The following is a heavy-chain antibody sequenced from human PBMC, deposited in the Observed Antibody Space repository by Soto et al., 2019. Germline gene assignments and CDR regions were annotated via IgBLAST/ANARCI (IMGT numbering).Heavy chain of an antibody. CDR3: AREIVVVPAAIGWFDP. J-gene: IGHJ5*02. Sequence: SETLSLTCAVYGGSFSGYYWSWIRQPPGKGLEWIGEINHSGSTNYNPSLKSRVTISVDTSKNQFSLYLQMNSLRAEDTAVYYCAREIVVVPAAIGWFDPWGQGTLVTVSS. CDR1: GGSFSGYY. V-gene: IGHV4-34*01. D-gene: IGHD2-2*02. CDR2: INHSGST.